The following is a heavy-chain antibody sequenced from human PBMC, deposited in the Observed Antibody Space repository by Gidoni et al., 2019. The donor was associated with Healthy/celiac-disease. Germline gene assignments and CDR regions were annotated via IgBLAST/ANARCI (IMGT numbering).Heavy chain of an antibody. V-gene: IGHV4-31*03. D-gene: IGHD3-3*01. Sequence: QVQLQESGPGLVRPSQTLSLPCTVSGGSISSSGYYWSWIRQHPGKGLEWIGYIYYSGSTYYNPSLKSRVTISVDTSKNQFSLKLSSVTAADTAVYYCARGGRDFWSGFRWGQGTLVTVSS. CDR1: GGSISSSGYY. CDR3: ARGGRDFWSGFR. CDR2: IYYSGST. J-gene: IGHJ4*02.